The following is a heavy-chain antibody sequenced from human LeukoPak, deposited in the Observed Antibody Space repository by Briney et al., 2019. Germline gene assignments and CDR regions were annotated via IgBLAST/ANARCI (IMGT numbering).Heavy chain of an antibody. Sequence: GASVPVSCKASGYTFSSYDIHWVRQATGKGLAWMGWISPNRLNTAYAQKLQDRLTISLNMSISTASMELSSLTFEDTAVYYCVRRLPDDFGALGIWGQGTTVTVSS. J-gene: IGHJ3*02. V-gene: IGHV1-8*03. CDR2: ISPNRLNT. D-gene: IGHD4-17*01. CDR1: GYTFSSYD. CDR3: VRRLPDDFGALGI.